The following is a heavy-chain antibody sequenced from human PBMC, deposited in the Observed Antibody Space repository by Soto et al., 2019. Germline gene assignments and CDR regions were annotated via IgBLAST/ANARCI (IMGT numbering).Heavy chain of an antibody. J-gene: IGHJ5*02. CDR2: IYYSGST. CDR1: GGSISSGGYY. CDR3: ARDSNMAAGTPNHRYNWFDP. Sequence: QVQLQESGPGLVKPSQTLSLTCTVSGGSISSGGYYWSWIRQHPGKGLEWIGYIYYSGSTYYNPSLRSRVTISVDTSKNQFSLKLSSVTAADTAVYYCARDSNMAAGTPNHRYNWFDPWGQGTLVTVSS. D-gene: IGHD6-13*01. V-gene: IGHV4-31*03.